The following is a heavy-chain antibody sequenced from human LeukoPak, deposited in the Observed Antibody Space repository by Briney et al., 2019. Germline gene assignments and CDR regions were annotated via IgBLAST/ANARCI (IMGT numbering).Heavy chain of an antibody. CDR3: VRDGGVSGYDLLDY. Sequence: GGSLRLSCAASGFTFSNYWMSWVRQAPGKGLEWVSHINQDGSEEHYMDSVKARFIISRDNAKNSLSLQMDSLRAEDTAVYYCVRDGGVSGYDLLDYWGQGTLVTVSS. CDR2: INQDGSEE. V-gene: IGHV3-7*01. D-gene: IGHD5-12*01. J-gene: IGHJ4*02. CDR1: GFTFSNYW.